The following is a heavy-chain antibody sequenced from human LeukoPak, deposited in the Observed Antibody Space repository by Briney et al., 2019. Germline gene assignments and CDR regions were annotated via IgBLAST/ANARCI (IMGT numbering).Heavy chain of an antibody. J-gene: IGHJ4*02. CDR1: GFTFSDYQ. CDR3: ASSIAARPWNY. V-gene: IGHV3-11*04. Sequence: PGGSLRLSCAASGFTFSDYQMSWIRQAPGKGLEWVSYISGGGSSIYYADSVKGRFTISRDNAKNSLHLQMNRLRADDTAVYYCASSIAARPWNYWGQGTLVTVSS. CDR2: ISGGGSSI. D-gene: IGHD6-6*01.